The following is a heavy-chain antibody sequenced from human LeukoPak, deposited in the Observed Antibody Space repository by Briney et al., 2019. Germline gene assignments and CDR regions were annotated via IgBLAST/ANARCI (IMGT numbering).Heavy chain of an antibody. J-gene: IGHJ5*02. CDR2: IYCSGST. V-gene: IGHV4-59*01. CDR1: GGSISSYY. Sequence: SETLSLTCTVSGGSISSYYWSWIRQPPGKGLEWIGYIYCSGSTKYNPSLKSRVTISVDTSKNQFSLKLSSVTAADTAVYYCARLYDSSGYTNWLDPWGQGTLVTVSS. D-gene: IGHD3-22*01. CDR3: ARLYDSSGYTNWLDP.